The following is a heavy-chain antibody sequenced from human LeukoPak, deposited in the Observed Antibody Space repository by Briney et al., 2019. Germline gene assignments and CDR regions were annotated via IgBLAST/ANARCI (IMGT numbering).Heavy chain of an antibody. J-gene: IGHJ4*02. D-gene: IGHD1-26*01. CDR3: ARGYSGSYGRFDY. Sequence: ASVKVSCKASGGTFSSYAISWVRQAPGQGLEWMGGIIPIFGTANYAQKFQGRVTITADESTSTAYMELSSLRSEDTAVYYCARGYSGSYGRFDYWGQGTLVTVSS. CDR1: GGTFSSYA. V-gene: IGHV1-69*13. CDR2: IIPIFGTA.